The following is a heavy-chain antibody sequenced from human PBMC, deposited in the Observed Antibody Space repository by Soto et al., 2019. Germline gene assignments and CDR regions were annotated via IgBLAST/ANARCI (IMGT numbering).Heavy chain of an antibody. CDR2: LTGSSSNI. Sequence: LRLSCAASGFSFRNYAMSWVRQAPGKGLEWISTLTGSSSNIYYADSVKGRFAISRDNSRNTLYLQMNSLTAEDTAVYYCANGRATYGLLTHDYWGQGTLVTVSS. CDR3: ANGRATYGLLTHDY. CDR1: GFSFRNYA. V-gene: IGHV3-23*01. J-gene: IGHJ4*02. D-gene: IGHD3-10*01.